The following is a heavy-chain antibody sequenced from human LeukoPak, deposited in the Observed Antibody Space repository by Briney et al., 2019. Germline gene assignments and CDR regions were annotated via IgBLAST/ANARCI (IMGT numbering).Heavy chain of an antibody. CDR3: AEDSGAVAHNWFDP. J-gene: IGHJ5*02. V-gene: IGHV3-9*01. D-gene: IGHD6-19*01. CDR2: ISWNSGSI. Sequence: PGGSLRLSCAASGFTFDDYAMHWVRQAPGKGLEWVSGISWNSGSIGYADSVKGRFTISRDNAKNSLYLQMNSLRAEDTALYYCAEDSGAVAHNWFDPWGQGTLVTVSS. CDR1: GFTFDDYA.